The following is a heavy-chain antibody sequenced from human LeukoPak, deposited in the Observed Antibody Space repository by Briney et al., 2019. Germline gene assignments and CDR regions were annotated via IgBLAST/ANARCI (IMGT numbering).Heavy chain of an antibody. D-gene: IGHD3-10*01. CDR2: INWNGGST. CDR3: AREPYGSGSYGAFDI. Sequence: GGSLRLSCAASGFTFDDYGMSWVRQAPGKGLERVSGINWNGGSTGYADSVKGRFTISRDNAKDSLYLQMNSLRAEDTALYYCAREPYGSGSYGAFDIWGQGTMVTVSS. V-gene: IGHV3-20*04. J-gene: IGHJ3*02. CDR1: GFTFDDYG.